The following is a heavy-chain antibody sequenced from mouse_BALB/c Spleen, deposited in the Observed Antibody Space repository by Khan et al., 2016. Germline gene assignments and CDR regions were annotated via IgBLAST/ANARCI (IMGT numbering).Heavy chain of an antibody. CDR2: ISYSGST. Sequence: EVQLQESGPGLVKPSQSLSLTCTVTGYSITSDYAWNWIRQFPGNKLEWMGYISYSGSTSYNPSLKSRISITRDTSQHPFFLQLNSVTTEDTATYYCAPYGNYRYFDCWGQSTTLTVSS. D-gene: IGHD2-1*01. CDR1: GYSITSDYA. CDR3: APYGNYRYFDC. J-gene: IGHJ2*01. V-gene: IGHV3-2*02.